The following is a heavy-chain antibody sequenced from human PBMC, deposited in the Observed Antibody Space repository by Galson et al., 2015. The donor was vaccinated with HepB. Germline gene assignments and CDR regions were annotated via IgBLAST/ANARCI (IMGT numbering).Heavy chain of an antibody. J-gene: IGHJ3*02. V-gene: IGHV1-3*01. CDR2: INGGNGYT. Sequence: SVKVSCKASGDTFINSAIYWVRQAPGQRPEWMGWINGGNGYTEYSQKFQGRVTITRDTSANTVYMKLSSLRSEDTAVYYCARVVGRATAIPGYYDPDTFDIWGQGKMVTVSS. CDR1: GDTFINSA. CDR3: ARVVGRATAIPGYYDPDTFDI. D-gene: IGHD3-22*01.